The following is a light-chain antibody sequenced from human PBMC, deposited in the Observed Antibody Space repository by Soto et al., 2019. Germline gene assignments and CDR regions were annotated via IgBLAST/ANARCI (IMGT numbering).Light chain of an antibody. CDR3: QQYKSWPPIT. J-gene: IGKJ5*01. V-gene: IGKV1-39*01. Sequence: DIQMTQSPSSLSASVGDRVTITFRSSQSISSYLNWYQQKPGKAPKLLIYAASSLQSGVPSRFSGSGSGTDFTLTISSLKSEDYAVYYCQQYKSWPPITFGQGTRLEIK. CDR1: QSISSY. CDR2: AAS.